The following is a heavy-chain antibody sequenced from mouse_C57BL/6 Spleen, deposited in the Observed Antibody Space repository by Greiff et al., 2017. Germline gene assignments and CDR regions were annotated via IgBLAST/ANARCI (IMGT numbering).Heavy chain of an antibody. CDR1: GFSFNTYA. CDR2: IRSKSNNYAT. D-gene: IGHD3-3*01. J-gene: IGHJ2*01. V-gene: IGHV10-1*01. CDR3: VRGTGYFDY. Sequence: EVNLVESGGGLVQPKGSLKLSCAASGFSFNTYAMNWVRQAPGKGLEWVARIRSKSNNYATYYADSVKDRFTISRDDSESMLYLQMNNLKTEDTAMYYCVRGTGYFDYWGQGTTLTVSS.